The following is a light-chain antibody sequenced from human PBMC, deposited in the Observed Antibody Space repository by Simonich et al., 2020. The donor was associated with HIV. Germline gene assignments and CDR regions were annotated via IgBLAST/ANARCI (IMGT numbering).Light chain of an antibody. Sequence: QSALTQPASVSGSPGQSINLSCTGTSSDVGGYNSVSWYQQHPGKAPKLLIYDVSKRPSGVSNRFSGSKSGNTASLTISGLQAEDEADYYCSSYKSSSTWVFGGGTKLTVL. CDR1: SSDVGGYNS. CDR3: SSYKSSSTWV. CDR2: DVS. V-gene: IGLV2-14*03. J-gene: IGLJ3*02.